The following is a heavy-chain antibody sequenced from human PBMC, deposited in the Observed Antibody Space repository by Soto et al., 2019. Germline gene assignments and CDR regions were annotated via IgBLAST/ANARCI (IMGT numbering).Heavy chain of an antibody. D-gene: IGHD2-15*01. Sequence: SETLSLTCTVSGVSISSHYWSWIRQAPGKGLEWIGNIDYNGVTYSNPSLKSRVTISRDTSKNQFSLKLTSVTAADTALYYCGKVLVGATGHTDSDSWGPGTLVTVSS. V-gene: IGHV4-59*04. CDR2: IDYNGVT. CDR3: GKVLVGATGHTDSDS. CDR1: GVSISSHY. J-gene: IGHJ4*02.